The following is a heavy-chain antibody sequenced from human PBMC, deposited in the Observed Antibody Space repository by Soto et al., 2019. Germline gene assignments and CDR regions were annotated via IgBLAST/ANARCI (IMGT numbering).Heavy chain of an antibody. CDR1: GFIFSNYG. D-gene: IGHD3-10*02. Sequence: GGSLRLSCVGSGFIFSNYGMHWVRQAPGKGLEWVAFISYDGSDILYGDSVKGRFTISRDNSKSTLFLHMNRPTAEDTAIYFCAIVRVADSSLDHWGQGTLVTVSS. CDR2: ISYDGSDI. V-gene: IGHV3-30*02. CDR3: AIVRVADSSLDH. J-gene: IGHJ4*02.